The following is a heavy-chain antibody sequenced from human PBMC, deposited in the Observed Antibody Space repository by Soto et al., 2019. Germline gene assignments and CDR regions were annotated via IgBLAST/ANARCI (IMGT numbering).Heavy chain of an antibody. D-gene: IGHD6-13*01. CDR3: AREYSPSGMDV. Sequence: QVQLQESGPGLVKPSQTLSLTCTVSGGSISSGDYYWSWIRQPPGKGVEWLGYIYYSGSTYYNPSLKSRVTVSLDTSKNHFSLKLSSVTAADTAVYSCAREYSPSGMDVWGRGTTVTVSS. V-gene: IGHV4-30-4*01. CDR2: IYYSGST. J-gene: IGHJ6*02. CDR1: GGSISSGDYY.